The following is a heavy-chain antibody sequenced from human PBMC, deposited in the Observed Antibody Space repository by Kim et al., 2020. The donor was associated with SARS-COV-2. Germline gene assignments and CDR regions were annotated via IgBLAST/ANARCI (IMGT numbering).Heavy chain of an antibody. CDR3: ASYSSSWYGGAFDI. Sequence: SETLSLTCAVYGGSFSGYYWSWIRQPPGKGLEWIGEINHSGSTNYNPSLKSRVTISVDTSKNQFSLKLSSVTAADTAVYYCASYSSSWYGGAFDIWGQGTMVTVSS. J-gene: IGHJ3*02. V-gene: IGHV4-34*01. D-gene: IGHD6-13*01. CDR1: GGSFSGYY. CDR2: INHSGST.